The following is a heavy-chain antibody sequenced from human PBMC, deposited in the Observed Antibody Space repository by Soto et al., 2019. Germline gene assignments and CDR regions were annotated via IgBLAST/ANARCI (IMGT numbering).Heavy chain of an antibody. Sequence: PGGSLRLSCVASGFSFSSYTMNWVRQAPGKGLEWVSGVSGNGGNTYYADSVKGRFTISRDNAKNSLSLQMYSLRDEDTAVYYCARDFYGSGSYYDFWGQGTLVTVSS. J-gene: IGHJ4*02. D-gene: IGHD3-10*01. CDR3: ARDFYGSGSYYDF. V-gene: IGHV3-23*01. CDR2: VSGNGGNT. CDR1: GFSFSSYT.